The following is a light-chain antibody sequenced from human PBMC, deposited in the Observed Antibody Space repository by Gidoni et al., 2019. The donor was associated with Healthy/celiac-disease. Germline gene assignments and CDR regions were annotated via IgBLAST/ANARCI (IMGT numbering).Light chain of an antibody. CDR1: QSVSRN. CDR2: GAS. V-gene: IGKV3-15*01. J-gene: IGKJ1*01. Sequence: EIVMTQSRATLSVSPGERATPSCRASQSVSRNLAWYQQQPGQSPMLLIYGASIRSTGIPARCSGSGSGTYFTLTISSLQSEDFAVYYCQQYNNWLTFGQGTKVEIK. CDR3: QQYNNWLT.